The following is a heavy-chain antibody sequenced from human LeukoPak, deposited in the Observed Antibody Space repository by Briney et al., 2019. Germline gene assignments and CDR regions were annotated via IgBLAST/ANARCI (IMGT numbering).Heavy chain of an antibody. CDR1: GGSISSSNW. J-gene: IGHJ4*02. Sequence: SETLSLTCAVSGGSISSSNWWSWVRQPPGKGLEWIGEIYHSGGTNYNPSLKSRVTISVDKSKNQFSLKLSSVTAADTAVYYCAREERRSWYFDYWGQGTLVTVSS. CDR2: IYHSGGT. V-gene: IGHV4-4*02. D-gene: IGHD1-1*01. CDR3: AREERRSWYFDY.